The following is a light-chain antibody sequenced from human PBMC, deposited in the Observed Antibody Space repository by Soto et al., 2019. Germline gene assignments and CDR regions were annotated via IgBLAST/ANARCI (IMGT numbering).Light chain of an antibody. V-gene: IGKV3D-20*02. CDR2: GAS. CDR1: QSVSSSY. Sequence: EIVLTQSPGTLSLSPGERATLSCRASQSVSSSYFAWSQQKPGQAPRLLIYGASSRATGIPDRFSGSGSGTDFTLTISSLEPEDFAVYYCQQRSNWPPITFGQGTRLEIK. CDR3: QQRSNWPPIT. J-gene: IGKJ5*01.